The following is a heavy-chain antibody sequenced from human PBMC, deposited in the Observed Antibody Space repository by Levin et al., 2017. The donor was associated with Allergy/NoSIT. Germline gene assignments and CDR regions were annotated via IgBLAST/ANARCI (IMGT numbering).Heavy chain of an antibody. Sequence: GESLKISCAASGFTFSSYSMNWVRQAPGKGLEWVSSISSSSSYIYYADSVKGRFTISRDNAKNSLYLQMNSLRAEDTAVYYCARDRRSRGRSWFDPWGQGTLVTVSS. CDR3: ARDRRSRGRSWFDP. J-gene: IGHJ5*02. V-gene: IGHV3-21*01. CDR1: GFTFSSYS. D-gene: IGHD5-24*01. CDR2: ISSSSSYI.